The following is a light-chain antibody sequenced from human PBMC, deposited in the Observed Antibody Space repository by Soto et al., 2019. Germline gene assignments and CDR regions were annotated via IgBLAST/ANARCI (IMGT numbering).Light chain of an antibody. J-gene: IGKJ1*01. CDR1: QILLYSANNKNY. CDR3: QQYYDTPWT. V-gene: IGKV4-1*01. Sequence: DIVMTQSPDSLAVSLGERATIYCKSGQILLYSANNKNYLAWYHHRPGQPPKLLISWASTRESGVPDRFTGSGSGTNFTLTISGLQAEDVAVYYCQQYYDTPWTFGQGTKVEIK. CDR2: WAS.